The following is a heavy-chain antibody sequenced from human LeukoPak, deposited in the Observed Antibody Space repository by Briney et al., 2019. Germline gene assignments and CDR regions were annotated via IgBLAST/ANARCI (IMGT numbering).Heavy chain of an antibody. J-gene: IGHJ4*02. D-gene: IGHD3-16*01. CDR1: GFTFSSYS. CDR2: ISSSSSYT. V-gene: IGHV3-21*01. Sequence: PGGSLRLSCAASGFTFSSYSMNWVRQAPGKGLEWVSSISSSSSYTYYADSVKGRFTISRDNAKNSLYLQMNSLRAEDTAVYYCARGLGEYGDYWGQGTLVTVSS. CDR3: ARGLGEYGDY.